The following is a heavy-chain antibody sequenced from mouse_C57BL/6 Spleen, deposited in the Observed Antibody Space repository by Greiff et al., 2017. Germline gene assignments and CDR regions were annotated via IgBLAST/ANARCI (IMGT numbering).Heavy chain of an antibody. Sequence: EVQGVESGGGLVKPGGSLKLSCAASGFTFSDYGMHWVRQAPEKGLEWVAYISSGSSTIYYADTVKGRFTISRDNAKNTLFLQITSLRSEDTAMYYCARLATAYWGQGTLVTVSA. CDR2: ISSGSSTI. CDR1: GFTFSDYG. CDR3: ARLATAY. V-gene: IGHV5-17*01. D-gene: IGHD1-2*01. J-gene: IGHJ3*01.